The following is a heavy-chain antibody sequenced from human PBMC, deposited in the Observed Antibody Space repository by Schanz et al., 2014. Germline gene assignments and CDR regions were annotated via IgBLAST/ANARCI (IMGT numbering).Heavy chain of an antibody. V-gene: IGHV3-30*02. CDR2: IRYDGSNK. CDR1: GFTSSNAW. J-gene: IGHJ4*02. Sequence: VQLVESGGGLVKPGGSLRLSCAASGFTSSNAWMSWVRQAPGKGLEWVAFIRYDGSNKYYADSVKGRFIISRDNSKNTLYLQMNSLRGDDTAIYYCARKTDSSGTGDYWGQGTLVTVSS. CDR3: ARKTDSSGTGDY. D-gene: IGHD6-19*01.